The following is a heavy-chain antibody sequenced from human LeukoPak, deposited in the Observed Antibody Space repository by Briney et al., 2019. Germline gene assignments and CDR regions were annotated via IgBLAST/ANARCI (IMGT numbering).Heavy chain of an antibody. CDR2: ISYDGSNK. CDR1: GFTFSSYG. V-gene: IGHV3-30*03. J-gene: IGHJ4*02. D-gene: IGHD4-23*01. CDR3: ARDGKFNGGNSEDIYGY. Sequence: PGGSLRLSCAASGFTFSSYGMHWVRQAPGQGLEWVAVISYDGSNKYYADSVKGRFTISRDNSKNTLYLQMNSLRAEDTAVYYCARDGKFNGGNSEDIYGYWGQGTLVTVSS.